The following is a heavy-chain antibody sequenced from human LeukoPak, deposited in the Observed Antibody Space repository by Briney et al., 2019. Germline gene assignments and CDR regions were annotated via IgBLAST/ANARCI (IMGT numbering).Heavy chain of an antibody. CDR3: AKGGGYLYYFDY. V-gene: IGHV3-23*01. Sequence: PGGSLRLSCAASGFPFSTYAINWAGQAPGEGLEWVSAISGSGGSTYFADSVKGRFTISRDNSKNTVYLQMNTLRAEDTAVYFCAKGGGYLYYFDYWGQGTLVTVSS. CDR1: GFPFSTYA. CDR2: ISGSGGST. D-gene: IGHD5-12*01. J-gene: IGHJ4*02.